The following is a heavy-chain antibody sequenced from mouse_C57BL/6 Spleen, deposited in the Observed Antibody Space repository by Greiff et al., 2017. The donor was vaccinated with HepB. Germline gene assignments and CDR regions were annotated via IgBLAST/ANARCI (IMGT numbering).Heavy chain of an antibody. Sequence: EVKLMESGAELVRPGASVKLSCTASGFNIKDDYMHWVKQRPEQGLEWIGWIDPENGDTEYASKFQGKATITADTSSNTAYLQLSSLTSEDTAVYYCTFLVTTVVATDYWGQGTTLTVSS. CDR1: GFNIKDDY. V-gene: IGHV14-4*01. CDR2: IDPENGDT. D-gene: IGHD1-1*01. J-gene: IGHJ2*01. CDR3: TFLVTTVVATDY.